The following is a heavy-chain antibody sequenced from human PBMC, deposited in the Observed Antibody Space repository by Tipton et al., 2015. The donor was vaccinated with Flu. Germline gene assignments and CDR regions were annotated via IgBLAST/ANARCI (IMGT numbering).Heavy chain of an antibody. Sequence: TLSLTCTVSGGSISSNHWGWIRQPPGKRLELIGSIYPSGTTYYNPSLKSRVTISVDTSKSQFSLKLRSVTAADTAVYYCARLSYYDVDLKNFYFDYWGQGALVTVSS. V-gene: IGHV4-39*01. D-gene: IGHD3-10*02. CDR1: GGSISSNH. CDR2: IYPSGTT. J-gene: IGHJ4*02. CDR3: ARLSYYDVDLKNFYFDY.